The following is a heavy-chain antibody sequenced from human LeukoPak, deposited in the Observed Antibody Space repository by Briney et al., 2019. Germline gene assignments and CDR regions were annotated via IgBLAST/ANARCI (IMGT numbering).Heavy chain of an antibody. J-gene: IGHJ4*02. Sequence: PSETLSLTCTVSGDSISSYYWSWIRQPPGKGLEWIGYIYTSGGTNYIPSLKGRVTISIDTSKNQFSLKLSSVTAADTAVYYCARGQTYYDFWSGYYFDYWGQGTLVTVSS. CDR2: IYTSGGT. V-gene: IGHV4-4*09. D-gene: IGHD3-3*01. CDR1: GDSISSYY. CDR3: ARGQTYYDFWSGYYFDY.